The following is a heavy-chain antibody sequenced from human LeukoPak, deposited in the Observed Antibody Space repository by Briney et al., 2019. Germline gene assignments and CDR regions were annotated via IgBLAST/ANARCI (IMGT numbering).Heavy chain of an antibody. J-gene: IGHJ4*02. CDR3: ARERIDYDSSGYYTYYFDY. D-gene: IGHD3-22*01. Sequence: ASETLSLTCTVSGGSISSYYWSWIRQPPGKGLEWIGYIYYSGSTNYNPSLKSRVTTSVDTSKNQFSLKLSSVTAADTAVYYCARERIDYDSSGYYTYYFDYRGQGTLVTVSS. CDR2: IYYSGST. CDR1: GGSISSYY. V-gene: IGHV4-59*01.